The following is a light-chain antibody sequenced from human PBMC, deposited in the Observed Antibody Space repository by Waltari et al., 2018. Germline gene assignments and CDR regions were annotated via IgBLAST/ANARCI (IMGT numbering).Light chain of an antibody. CDR3: NSYTGSSSWV. J-gene: IGLJ3*02. V-gene: IGLV2-14*01. CDR2: DVS. CDR1: SSDVGFYNY. Sequence: QSALTQPASVSGSPGQSITISCTGTSSDVGFYNYVSWYQQHPGKAPKLMIYDVSERPSGVSNRFSGSKSGNTASLTISGLQADDEADYYCNSYTGSSSWVFGGGTKVTVL.